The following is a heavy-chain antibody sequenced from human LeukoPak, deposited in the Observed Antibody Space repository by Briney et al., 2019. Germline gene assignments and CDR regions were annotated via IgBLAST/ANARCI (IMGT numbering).Heavy chain of an antibody. V-gene: IGHV3-23*01. CDR2: ISGSGGST. CDR1: GFTFSSYA. Sequence: GGSLRLSCAASGFTFSSYAMSWVRQAPGKGLEWVSAISGSGGSTYYADSVKGRFTISRDNSKNTLYLQMNSLRAEDTAVYYCAKSGQIPSSWRTGLPNDYWGQGTLVTVSS. CDR3: AKSGQIPSSWRTGLPNDY. J-gene: IGHJ4*02. D-gene: IGHD6-13*01.